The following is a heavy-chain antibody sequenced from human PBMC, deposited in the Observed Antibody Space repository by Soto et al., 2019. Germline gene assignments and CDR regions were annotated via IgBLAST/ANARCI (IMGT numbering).Heavy chain of an antibody. V-gene: IGHV4-30-2*01. CDR2: IYPSGST. D-gene: IGHD6-13*01. CDR3: VRVPAAGRPYCDY. CDR1: GGSMSSGGYS. J-gene: IGHJ4*02. Sequence: QLQLQESGPGLVKPSQTLSLTCDVSGGSMSSGGYSWGWIRQPPGKGLECIGYIYPSGSTYYKPSLKSRVTISVDRSKNQFSLNLTSVTAADTAVYYCVRVPAAGRPYCDYWGRGTLVTVSS.